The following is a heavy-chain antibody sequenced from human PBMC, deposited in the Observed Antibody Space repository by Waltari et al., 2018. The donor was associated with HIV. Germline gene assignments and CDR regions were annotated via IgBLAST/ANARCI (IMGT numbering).Heavy chain of an antibody. J-gene: IGHJ4*02. Sequence: VQLVESGGGSIKSGGSLRLSCAASGFSVSNHWMEWVRQGPGKGLVWVGRINRYGRTGGYADAVKGRFVISRDNSRNTVYLQVNSLRVEDTAVYYCARASHYFEFSTFDGDYYFDLWGRGTRVAVSS. D-gene: IGHD3-9*01. CDR2: INRYGRTG. CDR3: ARASHYFEFSTFDGDYYFDL. CDR1: GFSVSNHW. V-gene: IGHV3-74*01.